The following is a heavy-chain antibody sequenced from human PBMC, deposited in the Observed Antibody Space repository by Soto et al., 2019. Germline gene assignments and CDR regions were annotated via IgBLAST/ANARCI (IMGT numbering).Heavy chain of an antibody. J-gene: IGHJ6*02. CDR3: AKAGHCSGGSCYHRRAYYYYYGMDV. CDR2: ISGSGGST. V-gene: IGHV3-23*01. Sequence: EVQLLESGGGLVQPGGSLRLSCAASGFTFSSYAMSWVRQAPGKGLEWVSAISGSGGSTYYADSVKGRFTISRDNSKNTRYLQMNSLRAEDTAVYYCAKAGHCSGGSCYHRRAYYYYYGMDVWGQGTTVTVSS. CDR1: GFTFSSYA. D-gene: IGHD2-15*01.